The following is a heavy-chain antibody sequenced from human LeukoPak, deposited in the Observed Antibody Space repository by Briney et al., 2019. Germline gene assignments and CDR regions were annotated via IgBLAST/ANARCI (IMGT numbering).Heavy chain of an antibody. CDR2: IYYTGST. CDR3: AADATFGSGRFVS. Sequence: SETLSLTCAVSGTSVNTYYWSWLRQSPGKGLEWIGYIYYTGSTSCNPSLKSRVTFSLDTSRNQFSLTLTSVSAADTALYYCAADATFGSGRFVSWGQGTLVTVSS. V-gene: IGHV4-59*02. D-gene: IGHD3-10*01. J-gene: IGHJ4*02. CDR1: GTSVNTYY.